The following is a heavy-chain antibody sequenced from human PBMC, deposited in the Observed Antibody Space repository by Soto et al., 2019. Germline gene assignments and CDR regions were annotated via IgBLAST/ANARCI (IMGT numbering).Heavy chain of an antibody. CDR1: GFFFNNYA. CDR3: GKDIPGRLVKGRVDY. Sequence: GGSLRLSCAASGFFFNNYAMTWVRQAPGKGLEWVAAISGSGTDTEYADSVKGRFTISRDNSKNTLYLQMDSLRAEDTAVYYCGKDIPGRLVKGRVDYWGQGTLVTVSS. V-gene: IGHV3-23*01. D-gene: IGHD6-19*01. CDR2: ISGSGTDT. J-gene: IGHJ4*02.